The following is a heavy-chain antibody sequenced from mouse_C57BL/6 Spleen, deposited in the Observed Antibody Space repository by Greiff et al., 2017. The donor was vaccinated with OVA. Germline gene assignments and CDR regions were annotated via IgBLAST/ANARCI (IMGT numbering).Heavy chain of an antibody. CDR1: GFTFSDYG. D-gene: IGHD2-5*01. CDR3: ARTYYSNHYAMDY. J-gene: IGHJ4*01. V-gene: IGHV5-17*01. Sequence: EVQLVESGGGLVKPGGSLKLSCAASGFTFSDYGMHWVRQAPEKGLEWVAYISSGSSTIYYADTVKGRFTISRDNAKNTLFLQMTSLRSEDTAMYYCARTYYSNHYAMDYWGQGTSVTVSS. CDR2: ISSGSSTI.